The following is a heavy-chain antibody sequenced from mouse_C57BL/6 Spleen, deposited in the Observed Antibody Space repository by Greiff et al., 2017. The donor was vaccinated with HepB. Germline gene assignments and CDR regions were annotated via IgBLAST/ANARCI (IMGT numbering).Heavy chain of an antibody. CDR3: ARRDGYGSSYRYFDV. D-gene: IGHD1-1*01. V-gene: IGHV1-81*01. CDR2: SYPRSGNT. J-gene: IGHJ1*03. CDR1: GYTFTSYG. Sequence: VQLQQSGAELARPGASVKLSCKASGYTFTSYGISWVKQRTGQGLEWIGESYPRSGNTYYNEKFKGKATLTADKSSSTAYMELRSLTSEDSAVYFCARRDGYGSSYRYFDVWGTGTTVTVSS.